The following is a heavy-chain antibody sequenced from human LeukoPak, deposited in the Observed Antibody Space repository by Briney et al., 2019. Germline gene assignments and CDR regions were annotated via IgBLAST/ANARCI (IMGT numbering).Heavy chain of an antibody. CDR1: GFTFDDYA. J-gene: IGHJ3*02. D-gene: IGHD2-15*01. V-gene: IGHV3-43D*03. CDR3: ARGYSRAAFDI. Sequence: GGSLRLSCAASGFTFDDYAMHWVRQAPGKGLEWVSLISWDGGTTYYADSVKGRFTISRDNSKNSLYLQMNSLRAEDTALYYCARGYSRAAFDIWGQGTMVTVPS. CDR2: ISWDGGTT.